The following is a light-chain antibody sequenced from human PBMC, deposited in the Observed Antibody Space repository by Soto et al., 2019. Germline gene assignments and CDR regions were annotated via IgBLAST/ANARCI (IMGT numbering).Light chain of an antibody. J-gene: IGLJ3*02. V-gene: IGLV2-8*01. CDR3: SSYAGSNNWAV. CDR1: SSDVGGYNY. CDR2: EDT. Sequence: QSVLTQPPSASGSTGQSVTISCTGTSSDVGGYNYVSWYQQHPGKAPKLIIYEDTKRPSGVPDRFTGSKSGNTASLTVSGLQAEDDADYYCSSYAGSNNWAVFGGGTKLTVL.